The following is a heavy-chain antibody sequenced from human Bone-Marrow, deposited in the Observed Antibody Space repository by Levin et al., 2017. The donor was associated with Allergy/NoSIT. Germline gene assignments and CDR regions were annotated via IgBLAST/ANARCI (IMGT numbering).Heavy chain of an antibody. J-gene: IGHJ3*02. V-gene: IGHV3-30*04. CDR3: ARELVVPAAKGPNDAFDS. D-gene: IGHD2-2*01. Sequence: GGSLRLSCAASGFTFSSYAMHWVRQAPGKGLEWVAVISYDGSNKYYADSVKGRFTISRDNSKNTLYLQMNSLRAEDTAVYYCARELVVPAAKGPNDAFDSWGQGTMVTVSS. CDR2: ISYDGSNK. CDR1: GFTFSSYA.